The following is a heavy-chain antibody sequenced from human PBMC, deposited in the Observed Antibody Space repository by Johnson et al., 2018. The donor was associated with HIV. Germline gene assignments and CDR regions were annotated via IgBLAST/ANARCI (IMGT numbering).Heavy chain of an antibody. CDR2: IRYDGSNK. Sequence: QVQLVESGGGLVQPGGSLRLSCAASGFTFSSYGMHWVRQAPGKGLEWVAFIRYDGSNKYYADSVTGRFTISRDNSKNTLYLQMNSLRAEDTAVYYCARGTPGGGHTVDDAFDIWGQGTMVTVSS. J-gene: IGHJ3*02. CDR3: ARGTPGGGHTVDDAFDI. D-gene: IGHD3-16*01. V-gene: IGHV3-30*02. CDR1: GFTFSSYG.